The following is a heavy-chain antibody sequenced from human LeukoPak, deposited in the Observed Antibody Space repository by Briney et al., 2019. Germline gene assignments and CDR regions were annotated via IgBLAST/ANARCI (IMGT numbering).Heavy chain of an antibody. J-gene: IGHJ4*02. CDR2: ISSSGSTI. V-gene: IGHV3-11*01. CDR3: ARSKPRYSGYDFDFDY. CDR1: GFTFSDYY. Sequence: GGSLRLSCAASGFTFSDYYMSWIRQAPGKGLEWVSYISSSGSTIYYADSVKGRFTISRDNAKNSLYLQMNSLRAEDTAVYYCARSKPRYSGYDFDFDYWGQGTLVTVSS. D-gene: IGHD5-12*01.